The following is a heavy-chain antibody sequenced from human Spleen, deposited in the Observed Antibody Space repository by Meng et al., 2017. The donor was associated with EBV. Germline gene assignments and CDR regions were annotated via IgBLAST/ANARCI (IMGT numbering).Heavy chain of an antibody. J-gene: IGHJ4*02. D-gene: IGHD5-24*01. V-gene: IGHV3-74*01. CDR1: GFRFSRYW. CDR3: SRDLVGSDGD. Sequence: EVQLVEAGGTLVQPGGSLGLSCAVSGFRFSRYWMHWVRQVPGKGLEWVSRTNEDGRITNYADSVKGRFTISRDNTKNTLYLQMNSLRAEDTAVYFCSRDLVGSDGDWGQGTLVTVSS. CDR2: TNEDGRIT.